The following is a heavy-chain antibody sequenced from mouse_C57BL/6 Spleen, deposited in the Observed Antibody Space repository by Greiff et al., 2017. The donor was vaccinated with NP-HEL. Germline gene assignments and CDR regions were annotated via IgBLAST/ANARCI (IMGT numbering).Heavy chain of an antibody. CDR1: GFTFSDYG. J-gene: IGHJ2*01. V-gene: IGHV5-17*01. D-gene: IGHD2-3*01. CDR3: GRGDGYYDY. Sequence: EVHLVESGGGLVKPGGSLKLSCAASGFTFSDYGMHWVRQAPEKGLEWVAYISSGSSTIYYADTVKGRFTISRDNAKNTLSLQMSSLRSEDTAMYYCGRGDGYYDYWGQGTTLTVSS. CDR2: ISSGSSTI.